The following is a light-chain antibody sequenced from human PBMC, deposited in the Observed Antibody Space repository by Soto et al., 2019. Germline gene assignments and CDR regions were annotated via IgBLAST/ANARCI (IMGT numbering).Light chain of an antibody. V-gene: IGKV1-5*03. CDR2: KAS. J-gene: IGKJ1*01. CDR3: QHYNSYSEA. CDR1: QTISSW. Sequence: DIQMTQSPSTLSGSVGDRVTITCRASQTISSWLAWYQQKPGKAPKLLIYKASTLTSGVPSRFSGSGSGPEFNLTISSLQPDDFATYYCQHYNSYSEAFGQGTKVEL.